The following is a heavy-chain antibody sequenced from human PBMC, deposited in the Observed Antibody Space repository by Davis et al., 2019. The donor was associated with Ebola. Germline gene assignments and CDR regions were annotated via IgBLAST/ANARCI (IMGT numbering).Heavy chain of an antibody. CDR2: IYSGGST. J-gene: IGHJ4*02. Sequence: PGGSLRLSCAASGFTVSSNNMNWVRQAPGKGLEWVSVIYSGGSTYYADSVRGRFTISRDNAKNSLYLQMNSLRAEDTAVYYCARDRYYDSSGYDYWGQGTLVTVSS. V-gene: IGHV3-66*01. CDR1: GFTVSSNN. D-gene: IGHD3-22*01. CDR3: ARDRYYDSSGYDY.